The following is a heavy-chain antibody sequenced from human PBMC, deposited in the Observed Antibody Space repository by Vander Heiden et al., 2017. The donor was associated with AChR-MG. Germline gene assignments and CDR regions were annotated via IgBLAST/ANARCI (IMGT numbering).Heavy chain of an antibody. CDR2: IIPIFGTA. CDR3: ARDQDDYAYGMDV. CDR1: GGTFSSYA. D-gene: IGHD4-17*01. V-gene: IGHV1-69*01. Sequence: QVQLVQSGAEVKKPGSSVTVSCKASGGTFSSYANSWVRQAPGQGREWMGGIIPIFGTANYAQKVQGRVTITADESTSTAYMELSSMRSEDTAVYYCARDQDDYAYGMDVWGQGTTVTVSS. J-gene: IGHJ6*02.